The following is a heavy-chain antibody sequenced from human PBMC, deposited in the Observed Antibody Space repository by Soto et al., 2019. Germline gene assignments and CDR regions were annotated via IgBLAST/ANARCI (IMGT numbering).Heavy chain of an antibody. CDR3: TVWGSGNDFGAA. Sequence: EVQLVESGGGLVQPGGSLRLSCAASGFTFSDHYMDWVRQAPGKGLEWVGRSKNKADSYTTEYAAYVKGRFTISRDGSKSSLFLQMNSLKTEDTAVYYCTVWGSGNDFGAAWGQGILVTVSS. J-gene: IGHJ4*02. CDR1: GFTFSDHY. CDR2: SKNKADSYTT. D-gene: IGHD3-10*01. V-gene: IGHV3-72*01.